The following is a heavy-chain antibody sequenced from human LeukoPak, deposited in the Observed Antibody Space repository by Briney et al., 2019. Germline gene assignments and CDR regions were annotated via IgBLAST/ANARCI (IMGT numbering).Heavy chain of an antibody. D-gene: IGHD5-12*01. CDR2: IRYCGSNK. CDR3: AKASGGYDYFDY. CDR1: GFTFSSYG. V-gene: IGHV3-30*02. Sequence: PGEPLRLSCAASGFTFSSYGKYWVRQAPGKGLEGVAFIRYCGSNKYYADSVKGRFTISRDNSKNTLYLQMNSLRAEDTAVYYCAKASGGYDYFDYWGQGTLVTVSS. J-gene: IGHJ4*02.